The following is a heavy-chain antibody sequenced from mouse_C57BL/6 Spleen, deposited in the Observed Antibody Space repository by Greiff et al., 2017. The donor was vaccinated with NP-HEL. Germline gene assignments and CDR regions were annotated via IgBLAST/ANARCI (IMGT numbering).Heavy chain of an antibody. D-gene: IGHD4-1*01. V-gene: IGHV1-69*01. CDR2: IDPSDSYT. CDR1: GYTFTSYW. CDR3: ARGGLDWDANAMDD. Sequence: QVQLQQPGAELVMPGASVKLSCKASGYTFTSYWMHWVKQRPGQGLEWIGEIDPSDSYTNYNQKFKGKSTFTVDKSSSTAYRQLSSLTSEDSAVYYCARGGLDWDANAMDDWGQGTSVTVSS. J-gene: IGHJ4*01.